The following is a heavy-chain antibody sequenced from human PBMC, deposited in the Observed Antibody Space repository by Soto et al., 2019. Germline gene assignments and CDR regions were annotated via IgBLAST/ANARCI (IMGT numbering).Heavy chain of an antibody. CDR3: ARFNIVLDRTFDY. J-gene: IGHJ4*02. CDR2: ISSGGSAI. V-gene: IGHV3-48*03. CDR1: GLTLNTNE. D-gene: IGHD2-15*01. Sequence: PGGSQRLSCTASGLTLNTNEMSWVRQAPGKGLEWVSYISSGGSAIYYADSVKGRFTISRDNAKNSLYLQMNSLRAEDTAVYYCARFNIVLDRTFDYWGQGTMVTVSS.